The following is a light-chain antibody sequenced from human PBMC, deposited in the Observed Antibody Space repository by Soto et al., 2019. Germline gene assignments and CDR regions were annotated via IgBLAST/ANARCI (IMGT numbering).Light chain of an antibody. CDR2: GAS. CDR1: QSVSSIY. V-gene: IGKV3-20*01. J-gene: IGKJ1*01. CDR3: QQYGSSPPWT. Sequence: EIVLTQSPGTLSLFPGERATLSCRASQSVSSIYLAWYQQKPGQAPRLLIYGASSRATGIPDRFSGSGSGTDFTLTISRLEPEDFAGYYCQQYGSSPPWTFGQGTKVEIK.